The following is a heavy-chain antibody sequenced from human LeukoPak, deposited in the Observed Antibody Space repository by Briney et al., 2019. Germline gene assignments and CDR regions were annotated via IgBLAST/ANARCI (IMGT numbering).Heavy chain of an antibody. V-gene: IGHV4-39*01. CDR1: GGSISSSSYY. D-gene: IGHD3-10*01. J-gene: IGHJ4*02. CDR3: VGFYGSGSYPDY. CDR2: IFHSGST. Sequence: PSETLSLTCTVSGGSISSSSYYWGWIRQPPGKGLEWIGSIFHSGSTYYNSSLKSRVTISVDTSKNQFSLKLSSVTAADTAVYYCVGFYGSGSYPDYWGQGTLVTVSS.